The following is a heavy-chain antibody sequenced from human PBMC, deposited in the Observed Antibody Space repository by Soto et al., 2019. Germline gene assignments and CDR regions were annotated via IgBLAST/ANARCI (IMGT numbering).Heavy chain of an antibody. CDR2: IYYSGST. V-gene: IGHV4-30-4*01. J-gene: IGHJ4*02. D-gene: IGHD2-21*01. Sequence: QVQLQESGPGLVKPSQTLSLTCTVSGGSINXGXXXXXWXRQPPGKGLEWIGYIYYSGSTYYNPPLRXXXXXXXXXXXXXXXXXXXXXXXXXXXXXXXXXXXXXTALLWGQGTLVTVSS. CDR1: GGSINXGXXX. CDR3: XXXXXXTALL.